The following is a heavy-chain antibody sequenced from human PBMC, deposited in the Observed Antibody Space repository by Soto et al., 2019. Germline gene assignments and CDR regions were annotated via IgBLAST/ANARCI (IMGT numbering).Heavy chain of an antibody. Sequence: AXEKVSCSSSGYTFTGYYMHWVRHAPGQGLEWMGWINPNSGGTNYAQKFQGRVTMTRDTSISTAYMELSRLRSDDTAVYYCARETPMITFGGVTANWFDPWGQGTLVTV. J-gene: IGHJ5*02. V-gene: IGHV1-2*02. CDR3: ARETPMITFGGVTANWFDP. D-gene: IGHD3-16*01. CDR1: GYTFTGYY. CDR2: INPNSGGT.